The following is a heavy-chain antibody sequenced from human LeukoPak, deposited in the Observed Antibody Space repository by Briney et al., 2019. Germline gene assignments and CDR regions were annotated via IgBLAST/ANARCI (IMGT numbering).Heavy chain of an antibody. V-gene: IGHV4-39*01. CDR3: ARHPHSFYGSGSYYKS. Sequence: SETLSLTCTVSGGSISSSSYYWGWIRQPPGKGLVWIGSIYYSGSTYYNPSLKSRVTISVDTSKNQFSLKLSSVTAADTAVYYCARHPHSFYGSGSYYKSWGQGTLVTVSS. D-gene: IGHD3-10*01. CDR2: IYYSGST. J-gene: IGHJ4*02. CDR1: GGSISSSSYY.